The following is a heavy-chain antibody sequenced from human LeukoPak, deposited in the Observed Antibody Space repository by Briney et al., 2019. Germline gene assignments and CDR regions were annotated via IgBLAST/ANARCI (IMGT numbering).Heavy chain of an antibody. Sequence: PGGSLRLSCAASGFTFSSYAMSWVRQAPRKGLEWVSAISGSGGSTYYADSVKGRFTISRDNSKNTLYLQMNSLRAEDTAVYYCAKDLNYYDSSGYYPSPIDYWGQGTLVTVSS. CDR2: ISGSGGST. D-gene: IGHD3-22*01. J-gene: IGHJ4*02. V-gene: IGHV3-23*01. CDR3: AKDLNYYDSSGYYPSPIDY. CDR1: GFTFSSYA.